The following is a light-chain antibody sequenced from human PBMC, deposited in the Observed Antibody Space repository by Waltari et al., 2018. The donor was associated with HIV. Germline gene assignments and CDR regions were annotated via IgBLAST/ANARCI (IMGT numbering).Light chain of an antibody. CDR1: NLGDKF. J-gene: IGLJ2*01. CDR3: QVWDSIAAVV. CDR2: KHT. V-gene: IGLV3-1*01. Sequence: SYELTQPPSVSVSPGQTASITCSGANLGDKFVSWFQQKTGQSPVLVIYKHTRRPSLIPERFSGSNSGNTATLTISGTLAMDEADYYCQVWDSIAAVVFGGGTKLTVL.